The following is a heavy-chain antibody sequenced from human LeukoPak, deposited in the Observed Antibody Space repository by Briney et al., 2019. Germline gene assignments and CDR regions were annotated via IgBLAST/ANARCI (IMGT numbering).Heavy chain of an antibody. CDR1: GGSFSGYY. CDR3: ARGFGSGWSR. Sequence: PSETLSLTCAVYGGSFSGYYWSWIRQPPGKGLEWIGEINHSGSTNYNPSLKSRVTISVDTSKNQFSLKLSSVTAADTAVYYCARGFGSGWSRWGQGTLVTVSS. V-gene: IGHV4-34*01. J-gene: IGHJ4*02. CDR2: INHSGST. D-gene: IGHD6-19*01.